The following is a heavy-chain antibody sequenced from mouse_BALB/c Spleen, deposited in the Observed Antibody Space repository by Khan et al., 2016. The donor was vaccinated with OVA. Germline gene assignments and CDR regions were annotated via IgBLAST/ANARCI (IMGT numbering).Heavy chain of an antibody. CDR1: GFSLTSYG. CDR3: ARNYYYDEGLAY. CDR2: IWSGGST. D-gene: IGHD2-4*01. Sequence: QVQLKESGPGLVQPSQSLSITCTVSGFSLTSYGVHWVRPSPGKGLEWLGVIWSGGSTDYNAAFISRLSISKDNSKSQVFFKMNSLQANDTAIYYCARNYYYDEGLAYWGQGTLVTVSA. V-gene: IGHV2-2*02. J-gene: IGHJ3*01.